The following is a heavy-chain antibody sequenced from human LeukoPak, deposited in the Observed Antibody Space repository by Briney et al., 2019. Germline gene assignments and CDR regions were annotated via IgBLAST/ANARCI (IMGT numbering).Heavy chain of an antibody. Sequence: GGSLRLSCAASEFTFSSYSMNWVRQAPGKGLEWVSYITNSGNSKSYADSVKGRFTISRDNAKSSLYLQMNSLRAEDTAVYYCARRYFDLWGQGTLVTVSS. D-gene: IGHD2-15*01. J-gene: IGHJ4*02. V-gene: IGHV3-48*04. CDR3: ARRYFDL. CDR2: ITNSGNSK. CDR1: EFTFSSYS.